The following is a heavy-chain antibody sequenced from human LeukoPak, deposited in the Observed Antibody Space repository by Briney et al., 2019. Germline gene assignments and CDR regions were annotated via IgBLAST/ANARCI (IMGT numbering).Heavy chain of an antibody. V-gene: IGHV1-18*01. D-gene: IGHD6-19*01. J-gene: IGHJ4*02. Sequence: ASVKVSCKASDYTFTSYGISWVRQAPGQGLEWMGWISGYSGNTNYAQKLQGRVTVTTDTSTSTAYMELRSLRSDDTAVYYCAYSSGWMYYYFDHWGQGTLVTVSS. CDR1: DYTFTSYG. CDR3: AYSSGWMYYYFDH. CDR2: ISGYSGNT.